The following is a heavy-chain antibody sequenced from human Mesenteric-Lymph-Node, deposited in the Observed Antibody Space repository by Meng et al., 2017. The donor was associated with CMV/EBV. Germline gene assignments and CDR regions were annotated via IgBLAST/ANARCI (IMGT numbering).Heavy chain of an antibody. CDR2: IYSGGSST. CDR1: GFTFSSYA. J-gene: IGHJ4*02. V-gene: IGHV3-23*03. D-gene: IGHD1-1*01. CDR3: AKERSGTTPY. Sequence: GESLKISCAASGFTFSSYAMSWVRQAPGKGLEWVSVIYSGGSSTYYADSVKGRFTISRDNSKNTLYLQMNSLRAEDTAVYYCAKERSGTTPYWGQGTLVTVSS.